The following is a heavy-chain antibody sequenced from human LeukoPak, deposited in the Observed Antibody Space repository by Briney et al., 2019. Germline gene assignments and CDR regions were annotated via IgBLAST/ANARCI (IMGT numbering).Heavy chain of an antibody. CDR2: INPNSGGT. Sequence: ASVKVSCKASGGTFSSYAISWVRQAPGQGLEWMGWINPNSGGTNYAQKFQGRVTMTRDTSISTAYMELSRLRSDDTAVYYCARDRQWLSNWFDPWGQGTLVTVSS. CDR3: ARDRQWLSNWFDP. J-gene: IGHJ5*02. D-gene: IGHD6-19*01. CDR1: GGTFSSYA. V-gene: IGHV1-2*02.